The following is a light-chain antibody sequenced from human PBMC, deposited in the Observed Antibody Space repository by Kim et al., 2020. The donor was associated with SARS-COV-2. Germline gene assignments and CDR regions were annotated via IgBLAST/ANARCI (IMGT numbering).Light chain of an antibody. CDR3: QPYNDQLRT. J-gene: IGKJ2*01. CDR2: AAS. Sequence: SASVGDIVTITCRANQSISTYVAWYQQKPGKAPKLLIYAASALESGVPSRFSGGGSGTEFTLTISSLQPDDFATYSCQPYNDQLRTFGQGTKLEI. V-gene: IGKV1-5*03. CDR1: QSISTY.